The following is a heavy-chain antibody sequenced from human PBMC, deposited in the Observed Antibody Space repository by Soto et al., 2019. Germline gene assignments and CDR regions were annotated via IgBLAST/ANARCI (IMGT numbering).Heavy chain of an antibody. Sequence: VSVKVSCKASGYTFSSYDINWVRQATGQGREWMGWMNPNSGNTGYAQKFQGRVTMTRNTSISTSYMELSSLRSEDTAAYYCAGGSSYYYYGMDVWGQGTTVTVSS. V-gene: IGHV1-8*01. CDR3: AGGSSYYYYGMDV. CDR2: MNPNSGNT. J-gene: IGHJ6*02. CDR1: GYTFSSYD.